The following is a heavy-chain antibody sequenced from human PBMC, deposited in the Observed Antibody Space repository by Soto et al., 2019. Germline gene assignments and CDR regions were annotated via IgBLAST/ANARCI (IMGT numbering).Heavy chain of an antibody. J-gene: IGHJ5*02. CDR3: ARHVGIAVVRGWFDP. CDR1: GGSISSYY. V-gene: IGHV4-59*08. CDR2: IYYSGRT. Sequence: QVQLQESGPGLVKPSETLSLTCTVSGGSISSYYWSWIRQPPGKGLELIGYIYYSGRTNYNPSLKSRVTISVDTSKNQFSRKLSSVTAADTAVYYCARHVGIAVVRGWFDPWGQGTLVTVSS. D-gene: IGHD6-19*01.